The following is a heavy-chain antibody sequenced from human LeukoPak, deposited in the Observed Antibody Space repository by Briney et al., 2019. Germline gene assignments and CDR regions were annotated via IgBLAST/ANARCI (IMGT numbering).Heavy chain of an antibody. J-gene: IGHJ4*02. Sequence: SLRVSRAASGFIFDDYALYSVRQAPGKGLEWVSRISWNSRIIDYADSVKGRFTISRDNTKTTLFLQINSLTTDDTAFYYCVRLTGAGSGTYYFDFWGQGTLVTVSS. V-gene: IGHV3-9*01. CDR3: VRLTGAGSGTYYFDF. CDR1: GFIFDDYA. CDR2: ISWNSRII. D-gene: IGHD1-26*01.